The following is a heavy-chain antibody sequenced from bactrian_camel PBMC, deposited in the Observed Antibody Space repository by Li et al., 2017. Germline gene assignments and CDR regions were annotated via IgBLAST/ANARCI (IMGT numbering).Heavy chain of an antibody. Sequence: HVQLVESGGGSVQAGGSLRLSCAMSGYTHRSYCMGWFHQAPGKEREAVAGLHNGGASWLAPSVEGRFTVPRDSGKNTLLLQMNSLKPEDSGMYFCAATTSFCYRWPPHHSEFNSWGQGTQVTVS. CDR2: LHNGGAS. V-gene: IGHV3S55*01. J-gene: IGHJ4*01. CDR3: AATTSFCYRWPPHHSEFNS. CDR1: GYTHRSYC. D-gene: IGHD3*01.